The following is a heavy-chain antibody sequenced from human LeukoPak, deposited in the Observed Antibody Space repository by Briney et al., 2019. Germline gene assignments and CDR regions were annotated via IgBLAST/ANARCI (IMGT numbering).Heavy chain of an antibody. CDR3: ANDPHDSSGYYYYYGMDV. V-gene: IGHV3-30*18. J-gene: IGHJ6*02. CDR2: ISYDGTNK. CDR1: GFTFSNYD. D-gene: IGHD3-22*01. Sequence: GGSLRLSCAASGFTFSNYDVHWVRQAPGKGLEWVAVISYDGTNKYYADSVKGRFTISRHNSKNTLYLQMNSLRAEDTAMYYCANDPHDSSGYYYYYGMDVWGQGTTVTVS.